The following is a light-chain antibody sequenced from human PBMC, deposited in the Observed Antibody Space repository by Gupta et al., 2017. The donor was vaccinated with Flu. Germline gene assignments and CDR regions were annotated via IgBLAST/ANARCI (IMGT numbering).Light chain of an antibody. Sequence: DIQLTQSPSSLSASVGDSVTITCRPSQNSRNYLNWYQQKPGKAPKLLSYSTSNLQSGVPARCSGSTSGTDFTLTVSSLKPEDFATYYGQQSYRTPLTFGEGTKVEIK. CDR3: QQSYRTPLT. CDR1: QNSRNY. CDR2: STS. V-gene: IGKV1-39*01. J-gene: IGKJ4*02.